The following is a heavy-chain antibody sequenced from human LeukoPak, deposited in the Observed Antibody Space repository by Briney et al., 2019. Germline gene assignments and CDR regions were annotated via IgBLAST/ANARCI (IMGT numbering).Heavy chain of an antibody. CDR3: ARVTEDFWSGSRIFDY. J-gene: IGHJ4*02. CDR2: IYYSGST. V-gene: IGHV4-59*01. CDR1: GGSISSYY. D-gene: IGHD3-3*01. Sequence: SETLSLTCTVSGGSISSYYWSWIRQPPGKGLEWIGYIYYSGSTNYNPSLKSRVTISVGTSKNQFSLKLSSVTAADTAVYYCARVTEDFWSGSRIFDYWGQGTLVTVSS.